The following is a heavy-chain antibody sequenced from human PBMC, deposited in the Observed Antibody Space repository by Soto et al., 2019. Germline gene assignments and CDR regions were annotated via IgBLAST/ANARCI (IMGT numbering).Heavy chain of an antibody. CDR1: GYTFTSYY. CDR3: SRRIAEAGDHFDY. D-gene: IGHD6-13*01. V-gene: IGHV1-46*03. CDR2: INPSGGST. Sequence: ASVKVSCKASGYTFTSYYMHWVRQAPGQGLEWMGIINPSGGSTSYAQKFQGRVTMTRDTSTSTVYMELSSLRSEATAVYYCSRRIAEAGDHFDYWAQGTLVTVSS. J-gene: IGHJ4*02.